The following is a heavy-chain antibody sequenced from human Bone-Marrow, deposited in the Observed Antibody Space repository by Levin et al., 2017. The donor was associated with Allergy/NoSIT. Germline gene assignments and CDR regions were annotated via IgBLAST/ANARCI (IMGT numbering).Heavy chain of an antibody. Sequence: PGGSLRLSCTASKFTFSSYALHWVRQAPGKGLEWVALISYDGSDKFYADSVQGRFIISRDNSKNTLYLQMSILRTEDTAVYFCAKDLGDGYNAWGAFDVWGQGTRVTVSS. V-gene: IGHV3-30*04. CDR2: ISYDGSDK. J-gene: IGHJ3*01. CDR1: KFTFSSYA. D-gene: IGHD5-24*01. CDR3: AKDLGDGYNAWGAFDV.